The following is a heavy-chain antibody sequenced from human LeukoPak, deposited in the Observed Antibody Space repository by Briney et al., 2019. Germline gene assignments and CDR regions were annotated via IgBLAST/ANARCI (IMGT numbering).Heavy chain of an antibody. CDR3: AKGHTDSGTGFDC. CDR2: ISGSGTTT. J-gene: IGHJ4*02. Sequence: TGGSLRLSCAASGFAFTEYWMHWVRQTPGKGLEWVSGISGSGTTTYYADSVRGRFTISRDNSKNTLYLQMHSLRVEDAAVYYCAKGHTDSGTGFDCWGQGTLVTVSS. D-gene: IGHD1-14*01. CDR1: GFAFTEYW. V-gene: IGHV3-23*01.